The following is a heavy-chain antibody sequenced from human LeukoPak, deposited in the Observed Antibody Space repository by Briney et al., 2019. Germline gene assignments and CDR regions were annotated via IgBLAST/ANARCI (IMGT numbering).Heavy chain of an antibody. CDR3: ARDSGSYYHYGMDV. V-gene: IGHV4-31*03. Sequence: KPSETLSLTCTVSGGSISSGVYYWSWIRQHPGKGLEWIGYIYYSGSTYYNPSLKSRVTISVDTSKNQFSLKLSSVTAADTAVYYCARDSGSYYHYGMDVWGQGTTVTVSS. D-gene: IGHD1-26*01. CDR1: GGSISSGVYY. CDR2: IYYSGST. J-gene: IGHJ6*02.